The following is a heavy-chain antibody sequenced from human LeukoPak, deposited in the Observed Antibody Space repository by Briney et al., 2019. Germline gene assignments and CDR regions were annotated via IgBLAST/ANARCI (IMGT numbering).Heavy chain of an antibody. CDR1: GFTFSSYA. D-gene: IGHD3-22*01. Sequence: PGGSLRLSCAASGFTFSSYAMSWVRQAPGKGLEWVSSISSSSSYIYYADSVKGRFTISRDNAKNSLYLQMNSLRAEDTAVYYCARAETYYYDSSGYLNDYWGQGTLVTVSS. V-gene: IGHV3-21*01. J-gene: IGHJ4*02. CDR2: ISSSSSYI. CDR3: ARAETYYYDSSGYLNDY.